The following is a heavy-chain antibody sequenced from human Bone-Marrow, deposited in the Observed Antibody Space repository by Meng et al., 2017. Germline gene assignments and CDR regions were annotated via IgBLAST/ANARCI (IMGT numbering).Heavy chain of an antibody. J-gene: IGHJ4*02. CDR2: IYYSGST. D-gene: IGHD3-22*01. CDR3: AREYYDSSGYYSR. CDR1: GGSISSYY. Sequence: GSLRLSCTVSGGSISSYYWSWIRQPPGKGLEWIGYIYYSGSTNYNPSLKSRVTISVDTSKNQFSLKLSSVTAADTAVYYCAREYYDSSGYYSRWGQGTLVTVSS. V-gene: IGHV4-59*01.